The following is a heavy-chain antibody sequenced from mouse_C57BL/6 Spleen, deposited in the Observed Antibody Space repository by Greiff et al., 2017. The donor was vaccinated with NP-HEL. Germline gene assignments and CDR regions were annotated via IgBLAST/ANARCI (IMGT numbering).Heavy chain of an antibody. V-gene: IGHV2-9-1*01. Sequence: VQLQESGPGLVAPSQSLSITCTVSGFSLTSYAISWVRQPPGKGLEWLGVIWTGGGTNYNSAPKSRLSISKDNSNSQVFLKMNSLQTDDTARYYCARSDYGSGYGFAYWGQGTLVTVSA. J-gene: IGHJ3*01. CDR3: ARSDYGSGYGFAY. D-gene: IGHD1-1*01. CDR1: GFSLTSYA. CDR2: IWTGGGT.